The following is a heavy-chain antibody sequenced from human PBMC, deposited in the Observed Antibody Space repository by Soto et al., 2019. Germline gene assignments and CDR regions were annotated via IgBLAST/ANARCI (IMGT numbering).Heavy chain of an antibody. Sequence: PSETLSLTCSVSGGSISSYYWSWIRQPPGKGLEWIGYIYYSGSANYNPSLKSRVTISVDTSQNQFSLKLSSVTAADTAVYYCASENWGSSHGFDPWGQGALVTVSS. D-gene: IGHD3-16*01. CDR3: ASENWGSSHGFDP. CDR1: GGSISSYY. CDR2: IYYSGSA. J-gene: IGHJ5*02. V-gene: IGHV4-59*01.